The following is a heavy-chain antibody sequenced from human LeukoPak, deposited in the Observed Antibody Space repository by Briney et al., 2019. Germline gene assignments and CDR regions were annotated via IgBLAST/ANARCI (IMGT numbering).Heavy chain of an antibody. CDR1: GFTFSNYG. J-gene: IGHJ4*02. CDR2: TWYDGSNK. Sequence: PGGSLRLSCAASGFTFSNYGMHWVRQAPGKGLEWVAVTWYDGSNKYYADSVKGRFTISRDNSKNTLYLQMNSLRAEDTAVYYCASSTITATLDYWGQGTLVTVSS. CDR3: ASSTITATLDY. D-gene: IGHD5-24*01. V-gene: IGHV3-33*01.